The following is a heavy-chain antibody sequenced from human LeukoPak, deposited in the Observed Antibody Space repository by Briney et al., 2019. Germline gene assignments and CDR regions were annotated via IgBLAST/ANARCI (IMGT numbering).Heavy chain of an antibody. CDR1: GFTFSSYG. V-gene: IGHV3-23*01. CDR3: AKDLYDYGGQA. CDR2: ISGSGGST. D-gene: IGHD4-23*01. J-gene: IGHJ4*02. Sequence: GGSLRLSCAASGFTFSSYGMSWVRQAPGKGLEWVSAISGSGGSTYYADSVKGRLTISRDNSKNTLYLQMNSLRAEDTAVYYCAKDLYDYGGQAWGQGTLVTVSS.